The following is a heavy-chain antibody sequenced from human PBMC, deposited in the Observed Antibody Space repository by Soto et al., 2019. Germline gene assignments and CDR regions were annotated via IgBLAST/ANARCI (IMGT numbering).Heavy chain of an antibody. V-gene: IGHV3-30*18. D-gene: IGHD3-3*01. CDR2: ISYDGSNK. CDR3: ANLPNTIFGVVPGP. J-gene: IGHJ5*02. CDR1: GFTFSSYG. Sequence: QAGGSLRLSCAASGFTFSSYGMHWVRQAPGKGLEWVAVISYDGSNKYYADSVKGRFTISRDNSKNTLYLQMNSLRAEDTAVHYCANLPNTIFGVVPGPWGQGTLVTVSS.